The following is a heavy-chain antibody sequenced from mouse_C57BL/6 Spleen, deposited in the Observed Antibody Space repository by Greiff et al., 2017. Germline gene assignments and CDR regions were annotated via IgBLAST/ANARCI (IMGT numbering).Heavy chain of an antibody. CDR1: GYTFTDYN. CDR3: ARGYYGSKAWFAY. J-gene: IGHJ3*01. Sequence: VQLKQSGPELVKPGASVKMSCKASGYTFTDYNMHWVKQSHGKSLEWIGYINPNNGGTSYNQKFKGKATLTVNKSSSTAYMELRSLTSEDSAVYYCARGYYGSKAWFAYWGQGTLVTVSA. CDR2: INPNNGGT. D-gene: IGHD1-1*01. V-gene: IGHV1-22*01.